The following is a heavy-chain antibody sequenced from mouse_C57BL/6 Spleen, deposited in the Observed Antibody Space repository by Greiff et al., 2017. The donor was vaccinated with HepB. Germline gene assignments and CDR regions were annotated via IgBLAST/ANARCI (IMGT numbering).Heavy chain of an antibody. D-gene: IGHD1-1*01. V-gene: IGHV1-80*01. Sequence: VKLQESGAELVKPGASVKISCKASGYAFSSYWMNWVKQRPGKGLEWIGQIYPGDGDTNSNGKFKGKATLTADKSSSTAYMQLSSLTSEESAVYFGASEDYGRRAYWGQGTLVTVSA. CDR1: GYAFSSYW. CDR2: IYPGDGDT. CDR3: ASEDYGRRAY. J-gene: IGHJ3*01.